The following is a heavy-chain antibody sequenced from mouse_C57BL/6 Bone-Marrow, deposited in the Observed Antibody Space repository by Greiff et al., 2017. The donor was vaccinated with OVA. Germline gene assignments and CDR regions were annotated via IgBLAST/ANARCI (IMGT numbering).Heavy chain of an antibody. V-gene: IGHV1-39*01. J-gene: IGHJ2*01. CDR1: GYSFTDYN. CDR3: ASAGNFDY. CDR2: INPKYGTT. Sequence: VQLQQSGPELVKPGASVKISCKASGYSFTDYNMNWVKQSNGKSLEWIGVINPKYGTTSYIQKFKGKATLTVDQSSSTAYMRLNSLTSEDSAVYNCASAGNFDYWGQGTTLTVSS. D-gene: IGHD1-1*01.